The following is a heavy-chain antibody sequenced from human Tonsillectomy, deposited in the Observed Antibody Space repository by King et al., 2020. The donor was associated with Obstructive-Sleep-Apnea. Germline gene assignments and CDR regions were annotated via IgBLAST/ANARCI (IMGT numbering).Heavy chain of an antibody. Sequence: QLQESGPGLVKPSETLSLTCTVSGDSISSSRYYWGWIRQPPGKGLEWIGNIYYIGSTSYNPSLKSRVTISVDTSKNQFSLKLSSVTAADSAVYYCASKPDIVVVVAAEYYFDYWGQGTLVTVSS. CDR3: ASKPDIVVVVAAEYYFDY. J-gene: IGHJ4*02. CDR1: GDSISSSRYY. V-gene: IGHV4-39*07. D-gene: IGHD2-15*01. CDR2: IYYIGST.